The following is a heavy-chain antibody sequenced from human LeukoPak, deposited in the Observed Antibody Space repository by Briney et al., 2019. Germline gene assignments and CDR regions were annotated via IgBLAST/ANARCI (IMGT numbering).Heavy chain of an antibody. CDR3: ARDRSEYYFDY. Sequence: GGSVRLSCAASGFTVSSNYMSWVREAPGKGLEWVSVIYSGGSTYYADSVKGRFTISRDNSKNTLYLQMNSLRAEDTAVYYCARDRSEYYFDYWGQGTLVTVSS. CDR1: GFTVSSNY. CDR2: IYSGGST. J-gene: IGHJ4*02. V-gene: IGHV3-53*01.